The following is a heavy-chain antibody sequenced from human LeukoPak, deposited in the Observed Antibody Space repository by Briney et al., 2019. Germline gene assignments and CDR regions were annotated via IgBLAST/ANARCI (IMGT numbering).Heavy chain of an antibody. CDR3: ARDYFDSSDYPQTYYYYYINA. J-gene: IGHJ6*03. CDR1: GFTFSRYI. V-gene: IGHV3-21*01. CDR2: ISSTSTFI. Sequence: GGSLRLSCAASGFTFSRYIMNWVRQAPGKGLEWVASISSTSTFIYSADSVKGRFTISRDTAKNSLFLQMNSLRAEDTAIYYCARDYFDSSDYPQTYYYYYINAWGKGTTVTVSS. D-gene: IGHD3-22*01.